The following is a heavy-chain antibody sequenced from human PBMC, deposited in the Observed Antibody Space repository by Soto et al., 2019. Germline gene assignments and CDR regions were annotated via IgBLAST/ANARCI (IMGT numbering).Heavy chain of an antibody. J-gene: IGHJ5*02. CDR1: GGSISSYY. CDR2: IYYSGST. Sequence: PSETLSLTXTVSGGSISSYYWSWIRQPPGKGLEWIGYIYYSGSTNYNPSLKSRVTISVDTSKNQFSLKLSSVTAADTAVYYCARVGWELLSWFDPWGQGTLVTVSS. D-gene: IGHD1-26*01. V-gene: IGHV4-59*01. CDR3: ARVGWELLSWFDP.